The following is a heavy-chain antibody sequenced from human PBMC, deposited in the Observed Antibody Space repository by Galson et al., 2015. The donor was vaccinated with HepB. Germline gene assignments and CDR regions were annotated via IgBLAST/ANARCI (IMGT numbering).Heavy chain of an antibody. CDR3: ASLRLYYYGSGSYYDTYDY. CDR2: IKQDGSGK. Sequence: SLRLSCAASGFTFSSYRMSWVRQAPGKGLEWVASIKQDGSGKYYVDAVRGRFTISRDNAKNSLHLQMNSLRAEDTAVYYCASLRLYYYGSGSYYDTYDYWGQGTLVTVSS. CDR1: GFTFSSYR. V-gene: IGHV3-7*03. J-gene: IGHJ4*02. D-gene: IGHD3-10*01.